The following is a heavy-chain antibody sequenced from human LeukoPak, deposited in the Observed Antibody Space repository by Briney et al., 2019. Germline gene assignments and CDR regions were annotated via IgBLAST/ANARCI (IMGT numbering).Heavy chain of an antibody. D-gene: IGHD3-10*01. J-gene: IGHJ4*02. CDR2: ISGSGAGT. V-gene: IGHV3-23*01. Sequence: GGSLRLSCAASGFTFISYAMSWVRQAPGKGLEWVSVISGSGAGTHYADSVKGRFTISRDNSKNTVYLQLNSLGPEDTAVYYCAKALWFGELLNYFDYWGQGILVTASS. CDR1: GFTFISYA. CDR3: AKALWFGELLNYFDY.